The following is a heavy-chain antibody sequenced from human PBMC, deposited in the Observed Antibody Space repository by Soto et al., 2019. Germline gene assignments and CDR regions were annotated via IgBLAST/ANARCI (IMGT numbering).Heavy chain of an antibody. V-gene: IGHV3-30*18. CDR1: GFTFSSYG. CDR3: AKGAWDY. J-gene: IGHJ4*02. Sequence: QVQLVESGGGVVQPGRSLRLSCVASGFTFSSYGMHWVRQAPGKGLEWVAVISYDGSNKYYADSVKGRFTISRDNSKNTLYLQMNSLIAEDTAVYYCAKGAWDYWCQGTLVTVSS. CDR2: ISYDGSNK.